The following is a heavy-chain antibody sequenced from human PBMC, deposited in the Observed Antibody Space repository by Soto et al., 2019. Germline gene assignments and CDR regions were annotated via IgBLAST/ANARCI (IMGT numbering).Heavy chain of an antibody. V-gene: IGHV4-30-4*01. Sequence: PSETLSLTCTVSGGSISSGDYYWSWIRQPPGKGLEWIGYIYYSGSTYYNPSLKSRVTISVDTSKNQFSLKLSSATAADTAVYYCARERNRAPRYNWFDPWGQGTLVTVSS. CDR1: GGSISSGDYY. D-gene: IGHD1-26*01. CDR2: IYYSGST. J-gene: IGHJ5*02. CDR3: ARERNRAPRYNWFDP.